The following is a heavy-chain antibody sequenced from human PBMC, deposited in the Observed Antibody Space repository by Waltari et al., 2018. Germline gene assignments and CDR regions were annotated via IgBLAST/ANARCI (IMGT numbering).Heavy chain of an antibody. CDR3: AREAELATVDY. J-gene: IGHJ4*02. Sequence: QVQLQQWGAGLLKPSETLSLTCGVYGDSLSDYSLSWIRQPPGKGLEWIGEINHSGNIHYNPSLKSRVLISVHASKNQFSLQLSSVTAADTAIYYCAREAELATVDYWGQGILVTVSS. D-gene: IGHD5-12*01. CDR2: INHSGNI. V-gene: IGHV4-34*01. CDR1: GDSLSDYS.